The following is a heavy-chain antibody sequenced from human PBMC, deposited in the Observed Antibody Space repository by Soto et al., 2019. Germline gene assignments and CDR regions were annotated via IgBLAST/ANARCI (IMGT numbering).Heavy chain of an antibody. J-gene: IGHJ6*03. CDR3: ARASKTVTTFGVFDKGNYYMDV. Sequence: PSETLSLTCAVYGGSFSGYYWSWIRQPPGKGLEWIGEINHSGSTNYNPSLKSRVTISVDTSKNQFSLKLSSVTAADTAVYYCARASKTVTTFGVFDKGNYYMDVWGKGTTVTVSS. CDR1: GGSFSGYY. CDR2: INHSGST. D-gene: IGHD3-16*01. V-gene: IGHV4-34*01.